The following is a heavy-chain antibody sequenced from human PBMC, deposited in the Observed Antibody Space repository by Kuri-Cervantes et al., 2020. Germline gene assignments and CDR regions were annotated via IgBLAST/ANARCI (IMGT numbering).Heavy chain of an antibody. CDR1: GFTFDDYT. D-gene: IGHD3-3*01. CDR2: ISWDGGST. V-gene: IGHV3-43*01. J-gene: IGHJ6*02. Sequence: GGSLRLSCAASGFTFDDYTMHWVRRAPGKGLEWVSLISWDGGSTYYADSVKGRFTISRDNSKNSLYLQVNSLRTEDTALYYCAKDIRGVRFWNYGMDVWGQGTTVTVSS. CDR3: AKDIRGVRFWNYGMDV.